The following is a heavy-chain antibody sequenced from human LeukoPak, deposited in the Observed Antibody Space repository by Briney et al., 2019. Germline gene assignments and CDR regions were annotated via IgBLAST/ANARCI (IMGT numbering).Heavy chain of an antibody. V-gene: IGHV3-23*01. Sequence: GGSLRLSCAASGSTFSSYAMTWVRQAPGKGLEWVSVISGSGGSTYYADSVKGRFTISRDNSKNTLYLQMNSLRADDTAVYYCANRGSNYEYWGQGTLVTVSS. CDR2: ISGSGGST. J-gene: IGHJ4*02. CDR1: GSTFSSYA. D-gene: IGHD5-18*01. CDR3: ANRGSNYEY.